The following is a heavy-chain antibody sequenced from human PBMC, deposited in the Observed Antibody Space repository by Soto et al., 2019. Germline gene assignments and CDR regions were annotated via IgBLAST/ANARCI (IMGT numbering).Heavy chain of an antibody. J-gene: IGHJ3*02. Sequence: EVQLLESGGGLVQPGGSLRLSCAASGFTFSSYAMSWVRQAPGKGLEWVSAISGSGGSTYYADSVKGRFTISRDNSKNTLYPQRNSLRAEDTAVYYCAKVIPVPDSGSYSAFDIWGQGTMVTVSS. CDR1: GFTFSSYA. D-gene: IGHD1-26*01. V-gene: IGHV3-23*01. CDR3: AKVIPVPDSGSYSAFDI. CDR2: ISGSGGST.